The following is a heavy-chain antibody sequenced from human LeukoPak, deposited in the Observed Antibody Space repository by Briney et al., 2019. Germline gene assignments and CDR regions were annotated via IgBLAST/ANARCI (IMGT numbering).Heavy chain of an antibody. Sequence: GRSLRLSCAASGFTFSSYGMHWVRQAPGKGLEWVAVISYDGSNKYYADSVKGRFTISRDNSKNTLYLQMNSLRAEDTAVYYCAKDPGAFDIWGQGTMVTVSS. CDR3: AKDPGAFDI. CDR1: GFTFSSYG. V-gene: IGHV3-30*18. J-gene: IGHJ3*02. CDR2: ISYDGSNK.